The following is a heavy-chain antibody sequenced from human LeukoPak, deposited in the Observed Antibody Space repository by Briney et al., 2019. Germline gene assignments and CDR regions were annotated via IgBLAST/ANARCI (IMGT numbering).Heavy chain of an antibody. D-gene: IGHD3-10*01. Sequence: SETLSLTCTVSGGSISSSSYYWGWIRQPPGKGLEWIGSIYYSGSTYYNPSLKSRVTISVDTSKNQFSLKLSSVTAADTAVYYCAKALREVRGPFGYWGQGTLVTVSS. CDR3: AKALREVRGPFGY. CDR1: GGSISSSSYY. J-gene: IGHJ4*02. CDR2: IYYSGST. V-gene: IGHV4-39*01.